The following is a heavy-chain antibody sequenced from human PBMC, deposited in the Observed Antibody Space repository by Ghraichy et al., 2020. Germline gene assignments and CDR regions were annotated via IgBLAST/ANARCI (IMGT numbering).Heavy chain of an antibody. Sequence: GGSLRLSCAASGFTFDDYGMSWVRHAPGKGLEWVSFINCNGGSTGYADSVKGRFTISRDNAKNSLYLQMNSLRAEDTALYHCARESSTCSGGSCYSEGYFDLWGRGTLVTVSS. J-gene: IGHJ2*01. V-gene: IGHV3-20*01. CDR1: GFTFDDYG. CDR3: ARESSTCSGGSCYSEGYFDL. D-gene: IGHD2-15*01. CDR2: INCNGGST.